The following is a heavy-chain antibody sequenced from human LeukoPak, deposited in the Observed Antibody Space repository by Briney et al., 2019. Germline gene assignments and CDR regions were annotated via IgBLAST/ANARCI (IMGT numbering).Heavy chain of an antibody. CDR3: AKGFTSTALFGY. V-gene: IGHV3-23*01. CDR2: VSGSGEST. CDR1: GFPFSSHA. Sequence: GGSLRLSCAASGFPFSSHAMNWVRQAPGRGLEWVSGVSGSGESTYYADSVKGRFTISSDNSKQMLYLQMNSLGAEDTAVYYCAKGFTSTALFGYWGQGTLVTVSS. D-gene: IGHD5-18*01. J-gene: IGHJ4*02.